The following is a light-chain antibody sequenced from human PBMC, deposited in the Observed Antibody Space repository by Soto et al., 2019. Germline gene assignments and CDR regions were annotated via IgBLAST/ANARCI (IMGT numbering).Light chain of an antibody. CDR1: SSDVGAYDS. CDR2: KGS. J-gene: IGLJ1*01. V-gene: IGLV2-23*01. CDR3: CFSAPESTFV. Sequence: QSVLSQPASVSGSPGQSISISCTGTSSDVGAYDSVSRCQHLPLKAHQLIIYKGSQRPSGVSERFSGATSGNAASLTIFGLQAGDEADYCCCFSAPESTFVCGTGTKVTV.